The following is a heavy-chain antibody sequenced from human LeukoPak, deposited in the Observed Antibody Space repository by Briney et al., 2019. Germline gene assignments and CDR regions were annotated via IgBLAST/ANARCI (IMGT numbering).Heavy chain of an antibody. CDR2: ISAYNGYT. J-gene: IGHJ6*02. D-gene: IGHD1-7*01. V-gene: IGHV1-18*01. CDR1: GYTFTSYG. Sequence: ASVKVSCKASGYTFTSYGISWVRQAPGQGLEWMGWISAYNGYTNYAQKLQGRVTMTTDTSTSTAYMELRSLRSDDTAVYYCARVSELTPLTSGTSLSTVYYGMDVWGQGTTVTVSS. CDR3: ARVSELTPLTSGTSLSTVYYGMDV.